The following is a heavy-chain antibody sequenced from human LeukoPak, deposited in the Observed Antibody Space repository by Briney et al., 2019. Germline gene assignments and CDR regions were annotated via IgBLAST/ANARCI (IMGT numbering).Heavy chain of an antibody. CDR2: INPSGGST. Sequence: ASVKVSCKASGYTFTSYYLHWVRQAPGQGLEWMGIINPSGGSTSYAQKFQGRVTMTRDTSTSTVYMELSSLRSEDTAVYYCARDASIVGALYYFDYWGQGTLVTVSS. D-gene: IGHD1-26*01. CDR1: GYTFTSYY. J-gene: IGHJ4*02. CDR3: ARDASIVGALYYFDY. V-gene: IGHV1-46*01.